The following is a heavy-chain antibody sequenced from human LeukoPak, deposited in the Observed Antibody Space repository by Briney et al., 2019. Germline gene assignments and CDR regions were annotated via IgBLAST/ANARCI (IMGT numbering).Heavy chain of an antibody. V-gene: IGHV3-53*01. Sequence: GGSLRLSCAASGFTVSSNYMSWVRQAPGKGLEWVSVIYSGGSTYYADSVKGRFTISRDNSKNTLYLQMNSLRAEDTAVYYCASSDIVGATHFDYWGQGTLVTVSS. CDR3: ASSDIVGATHFDY. CDR2: IYSGGST. D-gene: IGHD1-26*01. CDR1: GFTVSSNY. J-gene: IGHJ4*02.